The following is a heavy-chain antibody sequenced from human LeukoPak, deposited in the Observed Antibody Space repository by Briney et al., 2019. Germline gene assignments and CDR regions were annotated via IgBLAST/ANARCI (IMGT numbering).Heavy chain of an antibody. CDR1: GFTFSSYW. V-gene: IGHV3-7*03. CDR2: IKQDGSEK. CDR3: ARDTRSSSWYPPGAFDI. J-gene: IGHJ3*02. D-gene: IGHD6-13*01. Sequence: GGSLRLSCAASGFTFSSYWMSWVRQAPGKGLEWVANIKQDGSEKYYVDSVKGRFTISRDNAKNSLYLQMNSLRAEDTAVYYCARDTRSSSWYPPGAFDIWGQGTMVTVSS.